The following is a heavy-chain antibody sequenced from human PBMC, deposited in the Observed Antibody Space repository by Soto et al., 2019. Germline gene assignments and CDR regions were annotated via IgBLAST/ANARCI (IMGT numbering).Heavy chain of an antibody. J-gene: IGHJ3*02. CDR3: ARDRGSGYCSSTSCYLDAFDI. V-gene: IGHV1-18*01. Sequence: ASVKVSCKASGYTFTSYGISWVRQAPGQGLEWMGWISAYNGNTNYAQKLQGRVTMTTDTSTSTAYIELRSLRSDDTAVYYCARDRGSGYCSSTSCYLDAFDIWGQGTMVTVSS. CDR1: GYTFTSYG. CDR2: ISAYNGNT. D-gene: IGHD2-2*01.